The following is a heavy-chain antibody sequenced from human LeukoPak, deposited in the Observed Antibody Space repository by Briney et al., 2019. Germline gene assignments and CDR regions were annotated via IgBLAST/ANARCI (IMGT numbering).Heavy chain of an antibody. D-gene: IGHD3-16*02. V-gene: IGHV4-39*01. CDR1: GGSISSSSYY. Sequence: PSETLSLTCTVSGGSISSSSYYWGWIRQPPGKGLEWIVSIYYSGSTYYNPSLKSRVTISVDTSKNQFSLKLSSVTAADTAVYYCARSGVMITFGGVIESWFDPWGQGTLVTVSS. CDR3: ARSGVMITFGGVIESWFDP. J-gene: IGHJ5*02. CDR2: IYYSGST.